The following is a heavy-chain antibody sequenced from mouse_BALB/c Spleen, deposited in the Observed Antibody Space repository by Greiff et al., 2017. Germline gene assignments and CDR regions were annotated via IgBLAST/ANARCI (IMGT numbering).Heavy chain of an antibody. J-gene: IGHJ4*01. CDR3: ARDRQLGRYAMDY. Sequence: QVQLKESGPGLVAPSQSLSITCTVSGFSLTGYGVNWVRQPPGKGLEWLGMIWGDGSTDYNSALKSRLSISKDNSKSQVFLKMNSLQTDDTARYYCARDRQLGRYAMDYWGQGTSVTVSS. CDR1: GFSLTGYG. V-gene: IGHV2-6-7*01. CDR2: IWGDGST. D-gene: IGHD3-2*01.